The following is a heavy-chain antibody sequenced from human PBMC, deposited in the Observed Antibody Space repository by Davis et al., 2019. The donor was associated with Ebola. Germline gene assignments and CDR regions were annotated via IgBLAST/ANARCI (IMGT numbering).Heavy chain of an antibody. CDR2: IYYSGST. J-gene: IGHJ3*02. Sequence: SETLSLTCAVYGGSFSGYYWSWIRQPPGKGLEWIGSIYYSGSTYYNPSLKSRVTISVDTSKNQFSLKLSSVTAADTAVYYCARYCSSTSCYTHDAFDIWGQGTMVTVSS. CDR3: ARYCSSTSCYTHDAFDI. CDR1: GGSFSGYY. V-gene: IGHV4-34*01. D-gene: IGHD2-2*02.